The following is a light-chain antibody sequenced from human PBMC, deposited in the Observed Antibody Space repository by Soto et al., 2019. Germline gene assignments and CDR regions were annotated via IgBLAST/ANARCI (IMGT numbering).Light chain of an antibody. CDR1: QSVSRX. CDR2: DAS. V-gene: IGKV1-5*01. Sequence: DIQLTQSPSTLSASVGDRVTITCRASQSVSRXLGWYQQKPGKAPNLLIYDASTLESGVPSRFSGSGSGTEFTLTIXSLXADXXXTXXXXXXXXYSSWTFGQGTRVEI. J-gene: IGKJ1*01. CDR3: XXXXXYSSWT.